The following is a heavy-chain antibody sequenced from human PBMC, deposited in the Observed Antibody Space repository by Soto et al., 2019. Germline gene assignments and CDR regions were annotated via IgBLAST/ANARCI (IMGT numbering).Heavy chain of an antibody. CDR3: ARERCSGTNCKVFYYYGLDV. CDR2: LNSDERTT. J-gene: IGHJ6*02. CDR1: GFTLSTYW. D-gene: IGHD2-2*01. Sequence: EVQLVESGGGLVQPGGSLRLSCAASGFTLSTYWMHWVRQAPGKGLVWVSRLNSDERTTSYADSVKGRFTISRDNAKNTLYLQMNSLRAEDTAVYFCARERCSGTNCKVFYYYGLDVWGQGATVTVSS. V-gene: IGHV3-74*01.